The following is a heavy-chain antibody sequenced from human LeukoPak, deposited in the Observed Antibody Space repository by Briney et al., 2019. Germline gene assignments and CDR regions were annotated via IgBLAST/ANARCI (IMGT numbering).Heavy chain of an antibody. Sequence: SVKVSCKASGFTFTSSAVQWVRQARGQRLEWIGWIVVGSGNTNYAQKFQERVTITRDMSTSTAYMELSSLRSEDTAVYYCAADPTDPILTAYYLDYWGQGTLVTVSS. CDR1: GFTFTSSA. J-gene: IGHJ4*02. D-gene: IGHD3-9*01. CDR3: AADPTDPILTAYYLDY. V-gene: IGHV1-58*01. CDR2: IVVGSGNT.